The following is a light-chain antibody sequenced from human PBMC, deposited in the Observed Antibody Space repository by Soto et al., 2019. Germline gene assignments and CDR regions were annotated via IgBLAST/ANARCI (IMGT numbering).Light chain of an antibody. CDR1: QNISSY. V-gene: IGKV1-39*01. J-gene: IGKJ5*01. Sequence: DIQMTQSPSSLSVSVGDRVTISRRASQNISSYLNWYQQKPGKAPKLLIYAASSLQSGVPSRFSGSGSGTDFTLTISSLQPEDFATYYCQQSYSTPITFGQGTRLEI. CDR2: AAS. CDR3: QQSYSTPIT.